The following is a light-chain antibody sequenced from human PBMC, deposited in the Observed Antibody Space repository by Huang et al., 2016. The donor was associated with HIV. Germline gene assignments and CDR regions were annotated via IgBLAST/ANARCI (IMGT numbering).Light chain of an antibody. CDR3: QQYHNWPPLT. J-gene: IGKJ4*01. CDR2: GAS. V-gene: IGKV3D-15*01. Sequence: EIVMTQSPATLSVSPGERATLSCRASQSVSSNLAWYQQKPGQAPRLLIDGASTRATGVPTTFSGSGSGTEFTLTISSLQSEDFAVYYCQQYHNWPPLTFGGGTKVEIK. CDR1: QSVSSN.